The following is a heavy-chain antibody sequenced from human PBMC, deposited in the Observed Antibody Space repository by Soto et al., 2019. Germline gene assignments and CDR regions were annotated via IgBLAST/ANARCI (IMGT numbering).Heavy chain of an antibody. D-gene: IGHD3-3*01. CDR1: GFTFSSYG. Sequence: GGSLRLSCAASGFTFSSYGMHWVRQAPGKGLEWVAVIWYDGSNKYYADSVKGRFTISRDNSKNTLYLQMNSLGAEDTAVYYCARGVVWSGLFDYWRQRTLVTVSS. J-gene: IGHJ4*02. CDR2: IWYDGSNK. V-gene: IGHV3-33*01. CDR3: ARGVVWSGLFDY.